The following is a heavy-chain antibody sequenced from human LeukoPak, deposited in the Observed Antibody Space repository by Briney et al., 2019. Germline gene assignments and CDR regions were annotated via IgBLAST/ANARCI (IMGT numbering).Heavy chain of an antibody. D-gene: IGHD3-9*01. Sequence: GGSLRLSCAASGFTFSSYAMSWVRQAPGKGLEWVSAIGGSGGSTYYADSVKGRFTISRDNSKNTLYLQMNSLRAEDTAVYYCAKARKVLRNFDWLVDYWGQGTLVTVSS. CDR3: AKARKVLRNFDWLVDY. V-gene: IGHV3-23*01. CDR2: IGGSGGST. J-gene: IGHJ4*02. CDR1: GFTFSSYA.